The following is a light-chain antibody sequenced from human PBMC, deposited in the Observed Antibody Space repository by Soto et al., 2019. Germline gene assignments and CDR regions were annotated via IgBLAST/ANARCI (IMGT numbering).Light chain of an antibody. Sequence: VLTQSPATLSVSPGDRATLSSRACQNVGNNLAWYQQKPGQAPRLLIYGASSGATGLPARFSASGSGTEFTLTISSLQSEDFAVYYCHQYNNWPPHTFGQGTKLEI. V-gene: IGKV3-15*01. CDR2: GAS. CDR3: HQYNNWPPHT. J-gene: IGKJ2*01. CDR1: QNVGNN.